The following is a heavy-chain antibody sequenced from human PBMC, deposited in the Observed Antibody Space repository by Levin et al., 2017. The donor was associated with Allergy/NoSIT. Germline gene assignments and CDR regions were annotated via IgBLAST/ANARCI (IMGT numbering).Heavy chain of an antibody. V-gene: IGHV3-23*01. CDR3: ARGSVPESITIFGMVALDY. D-gene: IGHD3-3*01. CDR1: GFTFRRHG. Sequence: GESLKISCAASGFTFRRHGMSWVRQAPGKGLEWVSSITYSGGSTYYADSVEGRFTISRDNSKSTLHLQMNSLRAEDMAVYYCARGSVPESITIFGMVALDYWGQGTLVTASS. CDR2: ITYSGGST. J-gene: IGHJ4*02.